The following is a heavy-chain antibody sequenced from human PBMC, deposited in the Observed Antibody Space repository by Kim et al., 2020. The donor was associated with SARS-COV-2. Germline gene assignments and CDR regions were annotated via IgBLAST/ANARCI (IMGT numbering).Heavy chain of an antibody. D-gene: IGHD1-26*01. CDR3: AKGAALDY. J-gene: IGHJ4*02. Sequence: GSNKYYADSVKDRFTISRDNSKNTLYLQMNSLRAEDTAVYYCAKGAALDYWGQGTLVTVSS. CDR2: GSNK. V-gene: IGHV3-30*01.